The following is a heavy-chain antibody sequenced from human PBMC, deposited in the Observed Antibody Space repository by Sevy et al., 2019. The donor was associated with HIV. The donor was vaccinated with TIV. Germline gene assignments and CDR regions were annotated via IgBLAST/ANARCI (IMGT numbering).Heavy chain of an antibody. D-gene: IGHD3-9*01. J-gene: IGHJ4*02. CDR3: PSDILTGSDF. V-gene: IGHV3-30*02. Sequence: GGSLRLSCAASGFTFSSYGMHWVRQAPGKGLEWVAFIWYDGSDTYYADSVKGRFNISRDNSKKTLYLQMNSLRTEDTAIYYCPSDILTGSDFWGQGTLVTVSS. CDR1: GFTFSSYG. CDR2: IWYDGSDT.